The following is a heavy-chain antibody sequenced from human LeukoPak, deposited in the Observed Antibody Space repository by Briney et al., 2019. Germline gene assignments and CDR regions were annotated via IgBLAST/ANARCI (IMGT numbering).Heavy chain of an antibody. D-gene: IGHD2-15*01. CDR2: FDPEDGET. Sequence: GASVTVSCKVSGYTLTESSMHWVRQAPGKRLEWMGGFDPEDGETIYAQKFQGRVTMTEDTSTDTAYMELSSLRSEDTAVYYCATPSTGYCSGGSCYSGAFDIWGQGTMVTVSS. V-gene: IGHV1-24*01. CDR3: ATPSTGYCSGGSCYSGAFDI. J-gene: IGHJ3*02. CDR1: GYTLTESS.